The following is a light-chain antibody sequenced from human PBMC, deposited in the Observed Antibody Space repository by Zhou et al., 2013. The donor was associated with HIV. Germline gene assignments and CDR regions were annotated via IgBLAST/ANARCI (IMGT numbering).Light chain of an antibody. Sequence: TQFPATLSSSPGGRVTLSCRASQSIGWFLAWYQQKPGEVPTLMIYATSTLQSGVPSRFSGSGSGTEFTLTISSLQPEDAATYYCQKYDSAPLTFGGGTKVEIK. J-gene: IGKJ4*01. CDR3: QKYDSAPLT. CDR2: ATS. V-gene: IGKV1-27*01. CDR1: QSIGWF.